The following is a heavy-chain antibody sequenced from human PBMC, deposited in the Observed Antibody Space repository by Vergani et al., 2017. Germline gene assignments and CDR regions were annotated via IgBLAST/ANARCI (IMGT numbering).Heavy chain of an antibody. CDR1: GFTFSSYA. D-gene: IGHD2-2*01. J-gene: IGHJ4*02. CDR3: ARDYCSSTSCHLFDY. V-gene: IGHV3-23*01. Sequence: VQLLESGGGLVQPGGSLRLSCAASGFTFSSYAMSWVRQAPGKGLEWVSAISGSGGSTYYADSVKGRFTISRDNSKNTLYLQMNSLRAEDTAVYYCARDYCSSTSCHLFDYWGQGTLVTVSS. CDR2: ISGSGGST.